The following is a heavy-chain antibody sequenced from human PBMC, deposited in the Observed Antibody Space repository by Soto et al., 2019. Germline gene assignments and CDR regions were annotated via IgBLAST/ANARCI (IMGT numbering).Heavy chain of an antibody. J-gene: IGHJ6*01. D-gene: IGHD6-13*01. V-gene: IGHV7-4-1*01. CDR1: GYTFTSYA. Sequence: ASVKVSCKASGYTFTSYAMNWVRQAPGQGLEWMGWINTNTGNPTYAQGFTGRFVFSLDTSVSTAYLQICSLKAEDTAVYYCARRGELAAVNYYYSGMDVWGQGHTVTVSS. CDR2: INTNTGNP. CDR3: ARRGELAAVNYYYSGMDV.